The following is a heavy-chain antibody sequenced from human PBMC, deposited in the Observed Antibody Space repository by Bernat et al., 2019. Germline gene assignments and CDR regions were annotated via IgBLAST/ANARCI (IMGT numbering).Heavy chain of an antibody. CDR3: ARRIAVAGTHWFAS. V-gene: IGHV3-20*04. D-gene: IGHD6-19*01. CDR1: GFNFDDYG. J-gene: IGHJ5*01. Sequence: EVQLVESGGAVVRPGGSLRLSCGASGFNFDDYGMGWVRQSLGKGLECVSGVNWNGGSIAYADSVRGRFTISRDNAKNSLYLQRNGLRAEDTAVYCCARRIAVAGTHWFASWGQGSLVTVSS. CDR2: VNWNGGSI.